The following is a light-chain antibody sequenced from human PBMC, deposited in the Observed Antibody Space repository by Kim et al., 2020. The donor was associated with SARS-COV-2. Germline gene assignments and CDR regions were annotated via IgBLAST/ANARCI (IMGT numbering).Light chain of an antibody. CDR3: QQYYTSPIA. Sequence: VGHSVHINCRVSKGICNTLAVFHQKRREAPKSLIYASYSLQTGVRPRFRGSGSGTDFNLTLSSLQYEDFATYYCQQYYTSPIAFGGGTTVDIK. CDR1: KGICNT. CDR2: ASY. J-gene: IGKJ4*01. V-gene: IGKV1-16*01.